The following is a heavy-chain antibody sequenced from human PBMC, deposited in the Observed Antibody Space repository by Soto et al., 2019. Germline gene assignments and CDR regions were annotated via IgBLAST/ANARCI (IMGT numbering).Heavy chain of an antibody. D-gene: IGHD2-2*01. Sequence: SETLSLTCAVYGGSFSGYYWSWIRQPPGKGLEWIGEINHSGSTNYNPSLKSRVTISVDTSKNQFSLKLSSVTAADTAVYYRARGGAGLIVVVPAASPQAMDVWGQGTTVTVSS. CDR3: ARGGAGLIVVVPAASPQAMDV. J-gene: IGHJ6*02. V-gene: IGHV4-34*01. CDR2: INHSGST. CDR1: GGSFSGYY.